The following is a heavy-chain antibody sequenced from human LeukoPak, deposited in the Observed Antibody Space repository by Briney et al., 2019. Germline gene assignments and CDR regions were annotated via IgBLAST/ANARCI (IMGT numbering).Heavy chain of an antibody. CDR2: ISWNSGSI. J-gene: IGHJ4*02. CDR1: GFTFDGYA. CDR3: AKDLTWELRGPYFDY. Sequence: GGSLRLSCAASGFTFDGYAMHWVRQAPGKGLEWVSGISWNSGSIGYADSVKGRFTISRDNAKNSLYLQMNSLRAEDTALYYCAKDLTWELRGPYFDYWGQGTLVTVSS. D-gene: IGHD1-26*01. V-gene: IGHV3-9*01.